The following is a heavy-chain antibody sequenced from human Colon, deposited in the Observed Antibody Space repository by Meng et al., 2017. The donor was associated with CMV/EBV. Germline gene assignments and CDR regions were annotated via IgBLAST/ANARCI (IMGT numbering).Heavy chain of an antibody. D-gene: IGHD1-1*01. CDR1: GFSSDDFW. V-gene: IGHV3-74*01. Sequence: EVEGVGAGGGLIKPGGSLRVSCVVSGFSSDDFWVDWVRQAPGKGPLWVSRIHSGGTSISYADSVKGRFTISGDNAKNTVYLQMNSLRDEDTAVYYCLKLPPGYWGQGTPVTVSS. CDR3: LKLPPGY. J-gene: IGHJ4*02. CDR2: IHSGGTSI.